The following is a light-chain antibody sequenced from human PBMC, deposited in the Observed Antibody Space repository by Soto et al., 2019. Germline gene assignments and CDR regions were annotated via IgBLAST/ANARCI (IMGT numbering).Light chain of an antibody. CDR3: QQYGSSPPRAT. Sequence: EIVLTQSPGTLSLSPGERATLSCRASQTVSSSYLAWYQQKHGQAPRLLIYGASSRATGIPDRFSCSGSGTDFTLTISRLEPEDFAVYYCQQYGSSPPRATFGQGTKVEIK. J-gene: IGKJ1*01. CDR1: QTVSSSY. CDR2: GAS. V-gene: IGKV3-20*01.